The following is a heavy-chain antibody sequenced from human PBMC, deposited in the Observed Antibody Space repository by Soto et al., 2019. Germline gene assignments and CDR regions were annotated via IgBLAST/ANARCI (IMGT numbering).Heavy chain of an antibody. CDR1: GGSFSVSDCY. CDR3: ARRDNSGWYSLDY. Sequence: QVQLQESGPGLVKPSQTLSLTCTVSGGSFSVSDCYWTWIRQPPGKGLEWIGYIYYSGSTYYNPSLSGRVTISVDRSKSQFSLELSSVTAADTAVYFCARRDNSGWYSLDYWGQGTLVTVSS. D-gene: IGHD6-19*01. V-gene: IGHV4-30-4*01. CDR2: IYYSGST. J-gene: IGHJ4*02.